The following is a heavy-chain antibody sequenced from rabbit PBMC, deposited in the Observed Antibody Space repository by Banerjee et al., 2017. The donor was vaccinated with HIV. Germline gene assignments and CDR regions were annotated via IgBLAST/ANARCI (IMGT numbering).Heavy chain of an antibody. CDR2: IYTSSGST. V-gene: IGHV1S43*01. CDR1: GIDFGIYYY. J-gene: IGHJ4*01. D-gene: IGHD7-1*01. CDR3: ARERYAGYAGYGYHL. Sequence: QQQLEESGGGLVKPGGTLTLTCKASGIDFGIYYYMCWVRQAPGKGLELIACIYTSSGSTWYASWVNGRFTISSDNAQNTVFLQMTSLTASDTATYFCARERYAGYAGYGYHLWGPGTLVTVS.